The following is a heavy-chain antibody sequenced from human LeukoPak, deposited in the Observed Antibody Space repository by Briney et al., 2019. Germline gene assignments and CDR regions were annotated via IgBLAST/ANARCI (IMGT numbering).Heavy chain of an antibody. V-gene: IGHV1-2*02. CDR1: GYTFTCYY. CDR2: INPNSGGT. J-gene: IGHJ6*02. Sequence: GASVKVSCKASGYTFTCYYMHWVRQAPGQGREWMGWINPNSGGTNYAQKFQGRVTMTRDTSISTAYMELSRLRSDDTAVYYCAREGVATIGAGGYYYYGMDVWGQGTTVTVSS. CDR3: AREGVATIGAGGYYYYGMDV. D-gene: IGHD5-12*01.